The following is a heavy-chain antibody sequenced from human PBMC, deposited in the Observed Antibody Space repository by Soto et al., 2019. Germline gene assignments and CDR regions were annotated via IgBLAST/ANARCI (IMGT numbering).Heavy chain of an antibody. V-gene: IGHV1-46*01. D-gene: IGHD2-2*01. CDR3: ARVVIVVVPAAPGDAFDI. CDR1: GYTFTSYY. CDR2: INPSGGST. J-gene: IGHJ3*02. Sequence: QVQLVQSGAEVKKPGASVKVSCKASGYTFTSYYMHWVRQAPGQGLEWMGIINPSGGSTSYAQKLQGRVTMTRDTSTSTVYMELSSLRSEDTAVYYCARVVIVVVPAAPGDAFDIWGQGTMVTVSS.